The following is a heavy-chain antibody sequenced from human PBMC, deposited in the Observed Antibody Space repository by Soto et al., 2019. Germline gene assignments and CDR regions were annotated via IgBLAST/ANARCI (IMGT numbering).Heavy chain of an antibody. Sequence: PSETLSLTCTVSGGSISSGGYFWSWIRQPPGTGLEYIGHIYPSGSTYYNPSLKSRVTLSVDRSKNQFSLKLSSVTAADTAVYYCTRGRGCAQRNDAMDVWGQGTTVTVSS. CDR2: IYPSGST. V-gene: IGHV4-30-2*01. J-gene: IGHJ6*02. CDR3: TRGRGCAQRNDAMDV. D-gene: IGHD6-25*01. CDR1: GGSISSGGYF.